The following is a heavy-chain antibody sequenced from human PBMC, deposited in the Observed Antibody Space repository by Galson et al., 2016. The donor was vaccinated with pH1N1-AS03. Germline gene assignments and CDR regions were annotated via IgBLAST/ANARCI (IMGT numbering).Heavy chain of an antibody. Sequence: SLRLSCAASGFTFSSYSMNWVRPAPGKGLEWVSSISSSGNYKYYADSVKGRFTVSRDNAMNSLYLQMNSLRAEDTALYYCARSRSPDYYDSSTYRPDAFDIWGQGTMVTVSS. CDR3: ARSRSPDYYDSSTYRPDAFDI. CDR2: ISSSGNYK. V-gene: IGHV3-21*01. D-gene: IGHD3-22*01. J-gene: IGHJ3*02. CDR1: GFTFSSYS.